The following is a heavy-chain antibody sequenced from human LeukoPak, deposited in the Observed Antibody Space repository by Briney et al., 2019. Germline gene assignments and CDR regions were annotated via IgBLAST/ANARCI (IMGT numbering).Heavy chain of an antibody. Sequence: GGSLRLSCAASGFTFSSYSMNWVRQALGKGLEWVSSISSSSSYIYYADSVKGRFTISRDNAKNSLYLQMNSLRAEDTAVYYCARGQGYSGYDKIPRGYYFDYWGQGTLVTVSS. V-gene: IGHV3-21*01. CDR1: GFTFSSYS. D-gene: IGHD5-12*01. CDR2: ISSSSSYI. CDR3: ARGQGYSGYDKIPRGYYFDY. J-gene: IGHJ4*02.